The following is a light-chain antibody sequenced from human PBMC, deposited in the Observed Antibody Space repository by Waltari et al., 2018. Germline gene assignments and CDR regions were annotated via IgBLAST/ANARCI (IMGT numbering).Light chain of an antibody. Sequence: EIVLPHSLDFHSVTPKEKLTLTCRATQSIGANLHWYQQKPGPSPKHRIKYASQSISEVPSRFSGSGSGTDFTLTINSLEAEDAAAYDCHQSSISWTFGQGTKVEIK. J-gene: IGKJ1*01. CDR2: YAS. CDR1: QSIGAN. V-gene: IGKV6D-21*02. CDR3: HQSSISWT.